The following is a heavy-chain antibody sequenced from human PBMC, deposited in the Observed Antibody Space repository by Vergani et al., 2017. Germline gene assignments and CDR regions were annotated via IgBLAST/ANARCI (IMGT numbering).Heavy chain of an antibody. D-gene: IGHD3-22*01. CDR1: GFTFSSYS. CDR3: AKNILSSDWASDNWFDP. Sequence: EVQLVESGGGLVKPGGSLRLSCAASGFTFSSYSMNWVRQAPGKGLEWVSSISSSSSYIYYADSVKGRFTISRDNAKNSLYLQMNSLRAEDTAVYYCAKNILSSDWASDNWFDPWGQGTLVTVSS. J-gene: IGHJ5*02. CDR2: ISSSSSYI. V-gene: IGHV3-21*04.